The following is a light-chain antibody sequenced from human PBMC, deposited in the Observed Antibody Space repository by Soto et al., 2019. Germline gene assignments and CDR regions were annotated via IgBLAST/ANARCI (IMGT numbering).Light chain of an antibody. J-gene: IGLJ1*01. CDR3: CSYAGSSTFV. CDR2: EGS. CDR1: SIDVGSYNL. V-gene: IGLV2-23*03. Sequence: QSALTQPASVSGSPGQSITISCTGTSIDVGSYNLVSWYQQHPGKAPKLMIYEGSKRPSGVSNRFSGSKSGNTASLTISGLQAEDEADYYCCSYAGSSTFVFGTGTKVPS.